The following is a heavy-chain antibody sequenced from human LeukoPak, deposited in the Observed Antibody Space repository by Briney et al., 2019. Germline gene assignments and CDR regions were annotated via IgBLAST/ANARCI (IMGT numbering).Heavy chain of an antibody. V-gene: IGHV3-21*01. Sequence: GGSLRLSCAASGFTFSSYNMNWVRQAPGKGLEWVSSITSGSSYIYYADSVKGRFTISRDNAKNSPYLQMNSLRAEDTAVYYCARDLRRHAFDIWGQGTMVTVSS. CDR3: ARDLRRHAFDI. J-gene: IGHJ3*02. CDR2: ITSGSSYI. CDR1: GFTFSSYN.